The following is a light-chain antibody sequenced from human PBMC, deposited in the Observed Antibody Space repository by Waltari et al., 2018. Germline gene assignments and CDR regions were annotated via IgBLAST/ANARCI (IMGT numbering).Light chain of an antibody. J-gene: IGLJ2*01. CDR2: EVS. Sequence: QSALTQPPSASGSPGQSVTISCTGTSSDVGGYNYVSWYQQHPGKVPKLVIFEVSKRPPGVPDRFSGSRSGNTASPTVSGLQAEDEADYYCSSYAGSNTYVLFGGGTKLTVL. CDR3: SSYAGSNTYVL. CDR1: SSDVGGYNY. V-gene: IGLV2-8*01.